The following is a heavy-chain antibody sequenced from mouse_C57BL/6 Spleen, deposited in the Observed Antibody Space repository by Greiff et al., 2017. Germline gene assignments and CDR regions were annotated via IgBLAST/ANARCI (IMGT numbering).Heavy chain of an antibody. J-gene: IGHJ1*03. CDR2: INPSTGGT. Sequence: EVQLQQSGPELVKPGASVKISCKASGYSFTGYYMNWVKQSPEKSLEWIGEINPSTGGTTYNQKFKAKATLTVDKSSSTAYMQLKSLTSEDSAVYYCARSTLARYFDVWGTGTTVTVSS. D-gene: IGHD1-1*01. CDR3: ARSTLARYFDV. CDR1: GYSFTGYY. V-gene: IGHV1-42*01.